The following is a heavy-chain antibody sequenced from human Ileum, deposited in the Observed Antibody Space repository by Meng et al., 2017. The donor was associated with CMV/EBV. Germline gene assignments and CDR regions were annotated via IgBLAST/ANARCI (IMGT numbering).Heavy chain of an antibody. CDR1: GFPFRSHP. Sequence: LYCAASGFPFRSHPMRWLRQAPGKGLECVSLVSASGDATYYADSVKGRFTISRDNAKNTVYLQMNSLRVDDTAMYYCVRDDSGCGDYWGQGTLVTVSS. CDR2: VSASGDAT. V-gene: IGHV3-23*01. CDR3: VRDDSGCGDY. J-gene: IGHJ4*02. D-gene: IGHD3-22*01.